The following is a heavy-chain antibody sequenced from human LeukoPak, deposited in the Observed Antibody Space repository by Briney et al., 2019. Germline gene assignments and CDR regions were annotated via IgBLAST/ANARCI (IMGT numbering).Heavy chain of an antibody. CDR1: GFTFSSYG. CDR2: IWYDGSNK. D-gene: IGHD5-24*01. V-gene: IGHV3-33*06. J-gene: IGHJ4*02. Sequence: PGRSLRLSXAASGFTFSSYGMHWDRQAPGKGLEWVAVIWYDGSNKYYADSVKGRFTIPRDNSKNTLYLQMNSLRAEDTAVYYCAKEMATTPGYYFDYWGQGTLVTVSS. CDR3: AKEMATTPGYYFDY.